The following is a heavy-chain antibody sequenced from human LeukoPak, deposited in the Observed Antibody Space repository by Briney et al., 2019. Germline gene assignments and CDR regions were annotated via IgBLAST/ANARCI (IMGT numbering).Heavy chain of an antibody. CDR2: IYYSGST. D-gene: IGHD1-1*01. CDR1: GGSISSGDYY. J-gene: IGHJ4*02. Sequence: SETLSLTCTVSGGSISSGDYYWSWIRQPPGKGLEWIGYIYYSGSTYYNPSLKSRVTISVDTSKNQFSLKLSSVTAADTAVYYCARSNLGNLIDYWGQGALVTVSS. CDR3: ARSNLGNLIDY. V-gene: IGHV4-30-4*01.